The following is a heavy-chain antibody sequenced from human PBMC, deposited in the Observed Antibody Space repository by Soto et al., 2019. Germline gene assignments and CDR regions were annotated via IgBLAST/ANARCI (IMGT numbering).Heavy chain of an antibody. Sequence: PGGSLRLSCAASGFSFDDYVMHWVRQGPGKGLEWVSGITWNSATIGYAASVKGRFTISRDNAKNSLYLQMSSLTTEDTAVYYCAKDRWARDSIDVWGQGTTVTVSS. CDR1: GFSFDDYV. CDR2: ITWNSATI. V-gene: IGHV3-9*01. J-gene: IGHJ6*02. CDR3: AKDRWARDSIDV.